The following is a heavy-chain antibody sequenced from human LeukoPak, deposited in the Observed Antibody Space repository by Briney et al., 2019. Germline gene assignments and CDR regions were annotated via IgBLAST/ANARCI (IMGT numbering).Heavy chain of an antibody. CDR1: GFTFSSYA. J-gene: IGHJ4*02. D-gene: IGHD2-2*01. CDR3: VKGGGYCSSTSCPPPYYFDY. Sequence: GGSLRLSCAASGFTFSSYAMSWVRQAPGKGLEWASAISGSGGSTYYADSVKGRFTISRDNSKNTLYLQMSSLRAEDTAVYYCVKGGGYCSSTSCPPPYYFDYWGQGTLVTVSS. V-gene: IGHV3-23*01. CDR2: ISGSGGST.